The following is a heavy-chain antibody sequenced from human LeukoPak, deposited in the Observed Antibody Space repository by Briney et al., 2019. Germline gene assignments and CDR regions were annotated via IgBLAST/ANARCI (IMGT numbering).Heavy chain of an antibody. CDR3: ARAPPDYGDFDN. V-gene: IGHV3-48*02. CDR2: ISGSGSAI. CDR1: GFTFSTYT. J-gene: IGHJ4*02. Sequence: GGSLRLSCAASGFTFSTYTMNWVRQAPGKGLEWVSYISGSGSAIYHADSVKGRFTISRDNGKNSLYLQLNSLRDEDTAVYYCARAPPDYGDFDNWGQGTLVTVSS. D-gene: IGHD4-17*01.